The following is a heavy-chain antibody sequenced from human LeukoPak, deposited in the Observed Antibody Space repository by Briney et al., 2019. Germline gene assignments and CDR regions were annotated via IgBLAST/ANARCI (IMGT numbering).Heavy chain of an antibody. J-gene: IGHJ4*02. CDR3: ARESRCTGGSCYSFCDY. D-gene: IGHD2-15*01. CDR2: INPNSGAT. CDR1: GYTFTSYG. Sequence: ASVKVSCKASGYTFTSYGISWVRRAPGQGLEWMGWINPNSGATNSAQKFQGRVTMTRDTSISTTYIELSRLRSDDTAIYYCARESRCTGGSCYSFCDYWGQGTLVTVSS. V-gene: IGHV1-2*02.